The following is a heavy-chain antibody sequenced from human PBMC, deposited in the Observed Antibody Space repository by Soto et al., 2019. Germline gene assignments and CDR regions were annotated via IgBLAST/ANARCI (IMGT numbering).Heavy chain of an antibody. CDR3: TKRRSARPGFDAFDL. D-gene: IGHD3-10*01. CDR1: VFTFEDYS. CDR2: ISGNSGSS. Sequence: SLRLSCVSSVFTFEDYSLHCVRQFPGKSLEWVAGISGNSGSSGYADSVGGRFTVSRDNAKNSLFLQMSSLSPEDTALYYCTKRRSARPGFDAFDLWGQRTMVNVSS. V-gene: IGHV3-9*01. J-gene: IGHJ3*01.